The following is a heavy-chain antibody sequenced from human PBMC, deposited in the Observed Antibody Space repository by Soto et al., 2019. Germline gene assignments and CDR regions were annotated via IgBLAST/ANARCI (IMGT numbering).Heavy chain of an antibody. J-gene: IGHJ4*02. D-gene: IGHD5-18*01. Sequence: AGGSLRLSCAASGFTFSSYAMHWVRQAPGKGLEWVAVISYDGSNKYYADSVKGRFTISRDNSKNTLYLQMNSLRAEDTAVYYCARDGRLYSYGYRGFDYWGQGTLVTVSS. CDR2: ISYDGSNK. CDR1: GFTFSSYA. CDR3: ARDGRLYSYGYRGFDY. V-gene: IGHV3-30-3*01.